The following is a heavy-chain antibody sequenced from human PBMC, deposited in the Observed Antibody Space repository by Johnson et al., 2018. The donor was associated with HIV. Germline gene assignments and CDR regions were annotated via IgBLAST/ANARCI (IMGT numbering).Heavy chain of an antibody. J-gene: IGHJ3*02. CDR2: IYSGGST. Sequence: MQLVESGGGLVQPGGSLRLSCAASGFTVSRNYMNWVRQAPGKGLEWVSVIYSGGSTYYADSVKGRFTISRDSSKNTLYLQTNSLRAEDTAMYYWARSPGEADAFDIWGQGTKVTVSS. V-gene: IGHV3-66*02. D-gene: IGHD3-10*01. CDR1: GFTVSRNY. CDR3: ARSPGEADAFDI.